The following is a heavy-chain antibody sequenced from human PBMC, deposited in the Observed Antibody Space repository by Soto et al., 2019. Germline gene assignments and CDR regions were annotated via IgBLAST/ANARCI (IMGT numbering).Heavy chain of an antibody. J-gene: IGHJ4*02. CDR1: GFTFSNYD. Sequence: GGSLRLSCAASGFTFSNYDMGWVRQAPGKGLEWVSAISNSDGRTYYADSVKGRFTISRDNSKNTLYLQMNSLGDEDTAVYYCAKNGLDNSPSAIDSWGPGTLVTVSS. D-gene: IGHD2-8*01. CDR3: AKNGLDNSPSAIDS. CDR2: ISNSDGRT. V-gene: IGHV3-23*01.